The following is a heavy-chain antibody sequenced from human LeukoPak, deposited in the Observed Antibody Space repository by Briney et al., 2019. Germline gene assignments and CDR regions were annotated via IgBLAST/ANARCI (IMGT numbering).Heavy chain of an antibody. CDR2: IYHSGYT. CDR3: AREGTVRWFDP. CDR1: GGSFSGYY. Sequence: PSETLSLTCAVYGGSFSGYYWSWIRQSPGRGLEWIGSIYHSGYTYYNPSLKSRVTISVDTSKNQFSLTLNSVTATDTAVYYCAREGTVRWFDPWGQGTLVPVSS. V-gene: IGHV4-34*01. J-gene: IGHJ5*02. D-gene: IGHD1-14*01.